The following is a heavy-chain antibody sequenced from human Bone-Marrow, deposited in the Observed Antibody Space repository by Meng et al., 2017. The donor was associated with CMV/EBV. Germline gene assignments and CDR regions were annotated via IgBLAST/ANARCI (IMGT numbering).Heavy chain of an antibody. CDR2: IIPILGIA. D-gene: IGHD1-14*01. CDR3: ARPPSNHAFDI. J-gene: IGHJ3*02. Sequence: SSVKVSRKASRGTFSSYAISWVRQAPGQGREGMGGIIPILGIANYAQKFQGRVTSTADNSTSTAYMELSSLGSEDTAVYYCARPPSNHAFDIWGQGTMVTVSS. CDR1: RGTFSSYA. V-gene: IGHV1-69*10.